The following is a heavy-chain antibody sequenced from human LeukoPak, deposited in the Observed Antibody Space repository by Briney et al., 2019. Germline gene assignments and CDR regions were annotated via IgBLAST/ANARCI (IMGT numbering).Heavy chain of an antibody. J-gene: IGHJ4*02. D-gene: IGHD2-15*01. CDR3: ARDLGYCSGGSCYSGVRDY. Sequence: SVKVSCKAPGGTFSSYAISWVRQAPGQGLEWMGGIIPIFGTANYAQKFQGRVTITADKSTSTAYMELSSLRSEDTAVYYCARDLGYCSGGSCYSGVRDYWGQGTLVTVSS. V-gene: IGHV1-69*06. CDR2: IIPIFGTA. CDR1: GGTFSSYA.